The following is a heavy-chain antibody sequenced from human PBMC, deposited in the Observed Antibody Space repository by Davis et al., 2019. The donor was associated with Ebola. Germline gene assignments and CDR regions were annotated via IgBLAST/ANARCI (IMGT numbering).Heavy chain of an antibody. CDR3: ARGSGSYFEYFQH. D-gene: IGHD1-26*01. J-gene: IGHJ1*01. CDR2: INAGNGNT. Sequence: ASVTVSCKASGYTFTSYAMHWVRQAPGQRLEWMGWINAGNGNTKYSQKFQGRVTITRDTSASTAYMELSSLRSEDTAVYYCARGSGSYFEYFQHWGQGTLVTVSS. V-gene: IGHV1-3*01. CDR1: GYTFTSYA.